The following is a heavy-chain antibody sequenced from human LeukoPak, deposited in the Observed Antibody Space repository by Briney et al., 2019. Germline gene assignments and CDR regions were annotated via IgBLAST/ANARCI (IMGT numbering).Heavy chain of an antibody. CDR1: GYSFTSYW. Sequence: GDSLKISCKGSGYSFTSYWIGWVRQMPGKGLEWMGIVYPGDSDTRYSPSFQGQVTISADKSISTAYLQWSSLKASDTAMYYCARRSITMIVVVHDAFDIWGQGTMVTVSS. D-gene: IGHD3-22*01. CDR3: ARRSITMIVVVHDAFDI. V-gene: IGHV5-51*01. CDR2: VYPGDSDT. J-gene: IGHJ3*02.